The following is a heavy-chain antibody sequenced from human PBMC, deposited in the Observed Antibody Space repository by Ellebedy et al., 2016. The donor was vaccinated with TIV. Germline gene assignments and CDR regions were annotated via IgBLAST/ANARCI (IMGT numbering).Heavy chain of an antibody. Sequence: MPSETLSLTCAVSGDSISSPNWWTWVRQPPGKGLEWLGEISHSGGTNYNPSLKARVSMSVDNSNNQFPLKLSSVTAADTAVYFCARVPWGCSATSCYVNPWGQGTQVTVSS. V-gene: IGHV4-4*02. J-gene: IGHJ5*02. CDR1: GDSISSPNW. D-gene: IGHD2-2*01. CDR2: ISHSGGT. CDR3: ARVPWGCSATSCYVNP.